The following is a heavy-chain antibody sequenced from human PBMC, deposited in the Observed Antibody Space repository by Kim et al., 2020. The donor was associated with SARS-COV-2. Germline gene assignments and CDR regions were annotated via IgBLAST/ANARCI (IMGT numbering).Heavy chain of an antibody. J-gene: IGHJ6*02. Sequence: SETLSLTCTVSGGSISSGGYYWSWIRQHPGKGLEWIGYIYYSGSTYYNPSLKSRVTISVDTSKNQFSLKLSSVTAADTAVYYCARDRRFWSGYSKNTARDYYYYGMDVWGQGTTVTVSS. V-gene: IGHV4-31*03. CDR1: GGSISSGGYY. D-gene: IGHD3-3*01. CDR2: IYYSGST. CDR3: ARDRRFWSGYSKNTARDYYYYGMDV.